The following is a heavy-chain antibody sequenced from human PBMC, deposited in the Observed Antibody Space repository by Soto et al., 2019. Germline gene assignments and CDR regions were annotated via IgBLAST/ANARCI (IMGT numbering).Heavy chain of an antibody. CDR1: GGSFSGYY. J-gene: IGHJ5*02. V-gene: IGHV4-34*01. CDR2: INHSGST. CDR3: ARGICRGGSCYSSAYNWFDP. Sequence: SETLSLTCAVYGGSFSGYYWSWIRQPPGKGLEWIGEINHSGSTNYNPSLKSRVTISVDTSKHQFSLKLSSVTAADTAVYYCARGICRGGSCYSSAYNWFDPWGQGTLVTVSS. D-gene: IGHD2-15*01.